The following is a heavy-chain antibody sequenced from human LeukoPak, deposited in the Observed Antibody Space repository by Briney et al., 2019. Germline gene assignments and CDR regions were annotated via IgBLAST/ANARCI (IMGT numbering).Heavy chain of an antibody. D-gene: IGHD6-13*01. CDR3: ARDSLSIAAADDY. CDR1: GFTFSSYW. Sequence: GGSLRLSCAASGFTFSSYWMSWVRQAPGKGLEWVANIKQDGSEKYYVDSVKGRFTISRDNAKNSLYLQMNSLRAEDTAVYYCARDSLSIAAADDYWGQGTLVTVSS. CDR2: IKQDGSEK. J-gene: IGHJ4*02. V-gene: IGHV3-7*01.